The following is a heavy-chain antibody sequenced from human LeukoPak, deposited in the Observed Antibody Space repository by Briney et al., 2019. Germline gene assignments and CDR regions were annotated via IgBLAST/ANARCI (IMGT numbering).Heavy chain of an antibody. CDR3: TTLAYVGGY. Sequence: GGSLRLSCAASGFTFTNSWMSWVRQAPGKVLEWIGRSKSQTDGGTTDYAAPVKGRFTISRDDSTNTVYLQMNSLKTEDTAVYYCTTLAYVGGYWGQGTLVTVSS. D-gene: IGHD3-10*02. J-gene: IGHJ4*02. CDR2: SKSQTDGGTT. CDR1: GFTFTNSW. V-gene: IGHV3-15*01.